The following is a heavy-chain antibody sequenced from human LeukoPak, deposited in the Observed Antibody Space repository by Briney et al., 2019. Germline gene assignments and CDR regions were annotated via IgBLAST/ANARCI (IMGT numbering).Heavy chain of an antibody. Sequence: SETLSLSCTVSGGSISTSYWSWIRQPPGKGLEWIAYIYYSGSANYNPALKSRVTISVDTSKNQFSLKLSSVTAADTAVYYCARGPQYCSDGSCYSYAFDIWGQGTMVTVSS. V-gene: IGHV4-59*01. CDR1: GGSISTSY. CDR2: IYYSGSA. J-gene: IGHJ3*02. CDR3: ARGPQYCSDGSCYSYAFDI. D-gene: IGHD2-15*01.